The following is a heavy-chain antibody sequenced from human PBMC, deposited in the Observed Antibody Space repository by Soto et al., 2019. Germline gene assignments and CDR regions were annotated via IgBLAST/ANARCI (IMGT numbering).Heavy chain of an antibody. CDR2: IYRGGGT. CDR1: GLSVTANY. D-gene: IGHD5-18*01. J-gene: IGHJ3*02. V-gene: IGHV3-53*01. CDR3: ARRDDSETFDI. Sequence: EVHLVESGGGLIQPGGSLRLICAASGLSVTANYMTWVRQAPGKGLEWLSIIYRGGGTYYADSLKGRAIISRDGSRNMVFLHMNSLTAEDAGVYYCARRDDSETFDIWGRGTVVNVSS.